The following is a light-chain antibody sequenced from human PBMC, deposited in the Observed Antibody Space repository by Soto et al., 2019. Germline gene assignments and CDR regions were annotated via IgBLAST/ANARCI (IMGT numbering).Light chain of an antibody. Sequence: EIVLTQSPGTLSLSPGERATLSCRASQSVSSSYLAWYQQKPGQAPRLLIYGASSMATGIPDRFSGSGSGIDFTLTINRLEAEDFSVYYCQQYGSCPITFGQGTRLEIK. V-gene: IGKV3-20*01. CDR1: QSVSSSY. CDR2: GAS. CDR3: QQYGSCPIT. J-gene: IGKJ5*01.